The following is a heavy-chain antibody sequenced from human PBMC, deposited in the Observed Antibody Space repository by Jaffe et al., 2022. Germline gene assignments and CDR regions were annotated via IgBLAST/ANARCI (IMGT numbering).Heavy chain of an antibody. J-gene: IGHJ3*02. D-gene: IGHD3-22*01. Sequence: QVQLVQSGAEVKKPGASVKVSCKASGYTFTSYYMHWVRQAPGQGLEWMGIINPSGGSTSYAQKFQGRVTMTRDTSTSTVYMELSSLRSEDTAVYYCARRGDYYDSSGYYYSTFDIWGQGTMVTVSS. CDR3: ARRGDYYDSSGYYYSTFDI. CDR1: GYTFTSYY. CDR2: INPSGGST. V-gene: IGHV1-46*01.